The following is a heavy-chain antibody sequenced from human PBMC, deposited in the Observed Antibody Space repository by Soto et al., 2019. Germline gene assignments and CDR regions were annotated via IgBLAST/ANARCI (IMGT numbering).Heavy chain of an antibody. D-gene: IGHD5-18*01. CDR3: ARVRSYSYCQGYGMDF. CDR1: GFTFSTYS. CDR2: ISSSSGYI. V-gene: IGHV3-21*01. Sequence: EVQLVESGGGLVKPGGSLRLSCAASGFTFSTYSMNWVRQAPGKGLEWVSDISSSSGYIYYADSVKGRFTISRDDAKNSLSLQMNSLRAEDTAVYYCARVRSYSYCQGYGMDFWGQGTTVTVSS. J-gene: IGHJ6*02.